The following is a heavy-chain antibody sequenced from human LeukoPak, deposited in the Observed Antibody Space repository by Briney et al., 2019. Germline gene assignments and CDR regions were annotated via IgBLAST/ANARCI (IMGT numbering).Heavy chain of an antibody. D-gene: IGHD3-22*01. V-gene: IGHV3-11*01. J-gene: IGHJ3*02. CDR1: GFTFSDYY. CDR3: ARDAYYYDSSSYYRNAFDI. CDR2: IYGIDSTI. Sequence: GSLRLSCAASGFTFSDYYMSWIRQAPGKGLEWLSYIYGIDSTISYAASVKGRFTISRDNAKNSLYLQMNSLRAEDTAVYYCARDAYYYDSSSYYRNAFDIWGQGTVVTVSS.